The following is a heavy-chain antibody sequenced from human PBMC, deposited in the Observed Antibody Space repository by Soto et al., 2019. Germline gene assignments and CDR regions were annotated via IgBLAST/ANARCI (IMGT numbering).Heavy chain of an antibody. CDR3: AKGGMDCSSTSCYSSPVWFDP. J-gene: IGHJ5*02. Sequence: GGSLRLSCAASGFTFSSYAMSWVRQAPGKGLEWVSAISGSGGSTYYADSVKGRFTISRDNSKNTLYLQMNSLRAEDTAVYYCAKGGMDCSSTSCYSSPVWFDPWGQGTLVTVSS. V-gene: IGHV3-23*01. CDR1: GFTFSSYA. CDR2: ISGSGGST. D-gene: IGHD2-2*01.